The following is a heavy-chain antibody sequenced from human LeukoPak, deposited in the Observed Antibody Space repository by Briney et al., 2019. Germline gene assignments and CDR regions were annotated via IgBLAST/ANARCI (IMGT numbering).Heavy chain of an antibody. V-gene: IGHV3-7*05. CDR1: GFSFSNYG. J-gene: IGHJ4*02. D-gene: IGHD3-16*01. Sequence: GGSLRLSCAASGFSFSNYGMSWVRQAPGKGLEWVANIKQDGSAISYVDSVKGRFTTSRDNAKNSLYMQMNSLRAEDTAVYYCARNRGAGGGYFDYWGQGALVTVSS. CDR2: IKQDGSAI. CDR3: ARNRGAGGGYFDY.